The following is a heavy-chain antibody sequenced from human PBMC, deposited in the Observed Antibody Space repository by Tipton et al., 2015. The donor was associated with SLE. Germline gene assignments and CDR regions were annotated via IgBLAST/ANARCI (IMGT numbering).Heavy chain of an antibody. CDR1: GGTFSSYA. Sequence: QSGAEVKKPGSSVKVSCKASGGTFSSYAISWVRQAPGQGLEWMGGIIPIFGTANYAQKFQGRVTMTRDTSTSTVYMELSSLRSEDTAVYYCASDGIAMAGLNAFDIWGQGTMVTVSS. V-gene: IGHV1-69*05. CDR2: IIPIFGTA. CDR3: ASDGIAMAGLNAFDI. J-gene: IGHJ3*02. D-gene: IGHD6-19*01.